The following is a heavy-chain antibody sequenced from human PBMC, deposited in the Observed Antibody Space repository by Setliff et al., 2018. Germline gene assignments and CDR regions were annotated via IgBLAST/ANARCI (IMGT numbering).Heavy chain of an antibody. J-gene: IGHJ4*02. V-gene: IGHV4-39*01. D-gene: IGHD1-1*01. CDR2: MHYRGTT. CDR1: GASISSGTYY. CDR3: ARTGTYRYFDY. Sequence: PSETLSLTCTVSGASISSGTYYWAWIRQPPGKGLEWIGRMHYRGTTYSNASLASRLTISVDTAKNQFSLKLTSVTAADTAVYYCARTGTYRYFDYWGQGTRVTVS.